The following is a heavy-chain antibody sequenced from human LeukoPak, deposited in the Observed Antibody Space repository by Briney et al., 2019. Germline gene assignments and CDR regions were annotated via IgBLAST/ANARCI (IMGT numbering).Heavy chain of an antibody. J-gene: IGHJ5*02. Sequence: ASVKVSCKASGYTFTGYYVHWVRQAPGQGLEWMGWINPNSGGTNYAQKFQGRVTMTRDTSIITAYMELSRLRSDDTAVYYCARAKGPGLDWFDPWGQGTLVTVSS. CDR2: INPNSGGT. CDR3: ARAKGPGLDWFDP. V-gene: IGHV1-2*02. CDR1: GYTFTGYY.